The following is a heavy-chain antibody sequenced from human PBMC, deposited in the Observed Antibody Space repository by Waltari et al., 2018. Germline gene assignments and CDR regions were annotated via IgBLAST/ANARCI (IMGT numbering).Heavy chain of an antibody. J-gene: IGHJ5*02. V-gene: IGHV3-23*01. CDR2: ISGSGGST. Sequence: EVHLLESGGGLVQPGGSLRLSCAASGFTFSSYAMSWVRQAPGKGLEWVSVISGSGGSTYYADSVKGRFTISRDNSKNTLYLQMNSLRDEDTAVYYCAKGTYFLTIFGVTITDLWGQEPWSPSPQ. CDR3: AKGTYFLTIFGVTITDL. CDR1: GFTFSSYA. D-gene: IGHD3-3*01.